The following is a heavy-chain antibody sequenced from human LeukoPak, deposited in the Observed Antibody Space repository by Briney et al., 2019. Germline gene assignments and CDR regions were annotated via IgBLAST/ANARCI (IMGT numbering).Heavy chain of an antibody. D-gene: IGHD3-22*01. Sequence: GGSLRLSCAASGFTFSSYAMSWVRQAPGKGLEWVSAISGSGGSTYYADSVKGRFTISRDNSKNTLYLQMNSLRAEDTAVYYCAKLPDSSGYYRPSYFDYWGQGTLVTVSS. CDR1: GFTFSSYA. CDR2: ISGSGGST. CDR3: AKLPDSSGYYRPSYFDY. J-gene: IGHJ4*02. V-gene: IGHV3-23*01.